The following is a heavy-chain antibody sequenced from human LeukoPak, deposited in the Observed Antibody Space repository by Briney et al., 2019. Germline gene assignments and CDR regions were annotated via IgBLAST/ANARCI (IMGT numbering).Heavy chain of an antibody. V-gene: IGHV3-33*01. J-gene: IGHJ4*02. CDR1: GFTFSSYG. Sequence: GSLRLSCAASGFTFSSYGMHWVRQAPGKGLGWGAVIWYDGSNKYYADSVKGRFTISRDNSKNTLYLQMNSLRAEDTAVYYCARDYGPSGNFDYWGQGTLVTVSS. CDR2: IWYDGSNK. D-gene: IGHD3-10*01. CDR3: ARDYGPSGNFDY.